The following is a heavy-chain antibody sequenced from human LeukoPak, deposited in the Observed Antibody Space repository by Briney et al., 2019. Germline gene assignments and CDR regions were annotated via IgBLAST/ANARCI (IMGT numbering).Heavy chain of an antibody. J-gene: IGHJ3*02. CDR3: ARPNYNRRGARDAFDI. V-gene: IGHV5-51*01. D-gene: IGHD1-14*01. CDR2: IYPGDSDT. Sequence: GESLKFSCKGSGYSFTSYWIGWVRQMPGKGLEWMGIIYPGDSDTRYSPSFQGQVTISADKSISTAYLQWSSLKASDTAMNYCARPNYNRRGARDAFDIWGQGTMVTVSS. CDR1: GYSFTSYW.